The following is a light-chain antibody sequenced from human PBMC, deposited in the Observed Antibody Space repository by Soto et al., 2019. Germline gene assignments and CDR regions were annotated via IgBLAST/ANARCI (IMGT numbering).Light chain of an antibody. CDR3: LQDYNYPLT. Sequence: AIQMTQSPSSLSASVGDRVTITCRASQDIRNDLGWYRQKPGKAPKFLIYAASSLQSGVPSRFSGSGSGTNFTLTISSLQPEDFATYYCLQDYNYPLTFGGGTKVDIK. CDR2: AAS. J-gene: IGKJ4*01. CDR1: QDIRND. V-gene: IGKV1-6*01.